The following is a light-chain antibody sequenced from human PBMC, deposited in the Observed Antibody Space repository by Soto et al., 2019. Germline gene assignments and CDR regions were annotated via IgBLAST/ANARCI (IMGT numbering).Light chain of an antibody. CDR2: DAS. V-gene: IGKV3-11*01. Sequence: EIVLTQSPATLSLSPGERSTLSCRASQSVSSYLAWYQQKPGQAPRLLSDDASNRATGIPARFSGSGSGTDFTLTSSSLEPEDFAVYYCQQRSNWPITFGQGTRLEIK. CDR1: QSVSSY. J-gene: IGKJ5*01. CDR3: QQRSNWPIT.